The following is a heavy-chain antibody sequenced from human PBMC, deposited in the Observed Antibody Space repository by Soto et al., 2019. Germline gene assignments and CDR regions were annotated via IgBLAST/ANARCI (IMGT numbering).Heavy chain of an antibody. CDR1: GGSITPYY. V-gene: IGHV4-59*07. D-gene: IGHD2-15*01. CDR3: ARQQYTVVTAFDV. CDR2: VSYSGKT. Sequence: QVQLQESGPGLVKTSDTLSLTCTVSGGSITPYYWSWIRQPPGEGLAWIGYVSYSGKTGYNPSLKSRVSMSIDTSKNEFSLKLTSLTAADAATPYCARQQYTVVTAFDVWGQGTTVAVSS. J-gene: IGHJ3*01.